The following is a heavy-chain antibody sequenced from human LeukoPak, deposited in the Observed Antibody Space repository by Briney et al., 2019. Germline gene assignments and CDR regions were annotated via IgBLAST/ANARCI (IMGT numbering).Heavy chain of an antibody. CDR3: AKPYSSSWYFDY. D-gene: IGHD6-13*01. CDR1: GFTFDDCG. J-gene: IGHJ4*02. Sequence: GGSLRLSCAASGFTFDDCGMSWVRQAPGKGLEWVSGINWNGGGTGYADSVKGRFTISRDNAKNSLYLQMNSLRAEDTAFYYCAKPYSSSWYFDYWGQGTLVTVSS. V-gene: IGHV3-20*04. CDR2: INWNGGGT.